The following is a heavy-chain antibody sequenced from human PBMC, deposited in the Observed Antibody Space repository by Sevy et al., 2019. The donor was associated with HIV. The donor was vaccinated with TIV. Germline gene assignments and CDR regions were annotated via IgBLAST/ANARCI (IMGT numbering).Heavy chain of an antibody. V-gene: IGHV1-46*01. Sequence: ASVKVSCKASGYTFTSYYLHWVRQAPGQGLEWMGIINPSGGRTTYAQKFQGILTMTRDTSTSTVYMDLSSLRSEDTAVYYCVRGNPRPEGIAVAGYFDCWGQGTLVTVSS. D-gene: IGHD6-19*01. J-gene: IGHJ4*02. CDR3: VRGNPRPEGIAVAGYFDC. CDR2: INPSGGRT. CDR1: GYTFTSYY.